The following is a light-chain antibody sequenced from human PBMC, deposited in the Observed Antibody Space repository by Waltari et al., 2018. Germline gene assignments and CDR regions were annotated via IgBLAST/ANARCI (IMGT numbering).Light chain of an antibody. Sequence: QSALTQPPSVSGSPGQAVAIPCTGTPGDIGPYNRVPWYRQTPGTAPTLILFEVNNRPSGVPDRFSGSKSADTAFLIISGLQPEDEAHFYCSSYVDTNLVVFGGGTKVTVL. CDR2: EVN. J-gene: IGLJ2*01. V-gene: IGLV2-18*02. CDR3: SSYVDTNLVV. CDR1: PGDIGPYNR.